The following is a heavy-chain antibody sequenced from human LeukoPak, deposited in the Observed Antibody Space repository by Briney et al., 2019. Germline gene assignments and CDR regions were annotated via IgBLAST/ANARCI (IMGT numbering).Heavy chain of an antibody. D-gene: IGHD3-3*01. CDR3: ARSITIYFGMDV. Sequence: GASVKVSCEASGGTFSSYAISWVRQAPGQGLEWMGRIIPILGIANYAQKFQGRVTITADKSTSTAHMELSSLRSEDTAVYYCARSITIYFGMDVWGQGTTVTVSS. CDR2: IIPILGIA. J-gene: IGHJ6*02. V-gene: IGHV1-69*04. CDR1: GGTFSSYA.